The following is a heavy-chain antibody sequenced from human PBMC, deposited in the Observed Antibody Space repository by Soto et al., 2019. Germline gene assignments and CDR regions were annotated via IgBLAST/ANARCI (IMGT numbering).Heavy chain of an antibody. CDR1: GFTFSSYW. Sequence: EVQLVESGGGLVQPGGSLRLSCAASGFTFSSYWMHWVRQAPGKGLVWVSRINSDGSSTSYADSVKGRFTISRDNAKNTLYLQMNSLRAEDTAAYYCARGYSYGYLSPSVRYYYYGMDVWGQGTTVTVSS. CDR2: INSDGSST. CDR3: ARGYSYGYLSPSVRYYYYGMDV. D-gene: IGHD5-18*01. V-gene: IGHV3-74*01. J-gene: IGHJ6*02.